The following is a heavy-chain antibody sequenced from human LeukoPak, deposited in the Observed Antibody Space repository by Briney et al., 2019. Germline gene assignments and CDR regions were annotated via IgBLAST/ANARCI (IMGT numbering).Heavy chain of an antibody. J-gene: IGHJ3*02. CDR1: GYTXTGYY. CDR3: ARARKVATMVYAFDI. Sequence: GASVKVSCKASGYTXTGYYMHWVRQAPGQGLEWMGWINPNSGGTNYAQKFQGRVTMTRDTSISTAYMELSRLRSDDTAVYYCARARKVATMVYAFDIWGQGTMVTVSS. CDR2: INPNSGGT. V-gene: IGHV1-2*02. D-gene: IGHD5-12*01.